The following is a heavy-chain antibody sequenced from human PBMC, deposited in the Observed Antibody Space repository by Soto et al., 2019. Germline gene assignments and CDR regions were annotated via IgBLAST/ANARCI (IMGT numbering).Heavy chain of an antibody. CDR1: GGSISSYY. CDR2: IYYSGST. Sequence: SETLSLTCTVSGGSISSYYWSWIRQPPGKGLEWIGYIYYSGSTNYNPSLKSRVTISVDTSKNQFSLKLSSVTAADTAVYYCARDLVAGTHFYYYGMDVWGQGTTVTVSS. V-gene: IGHV4-59*01. D-gene: IGHD6-19*01. CDR3: ARDLVAGTHFYYYGMDV. J-gene: IGHJ6*02.